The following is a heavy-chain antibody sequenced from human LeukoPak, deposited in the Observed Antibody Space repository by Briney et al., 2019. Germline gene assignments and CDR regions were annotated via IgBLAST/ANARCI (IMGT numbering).Heavy chain of an antibody. D-gene: IGHD6-19*01. V-gene: IGHV3-7*01. CDR1: GFTFSSYR. CDR2: IKQDGSEK. CDR3: ARVIAVPGTPYDDYYMDV. Sequence: GGSLRLPCSASGFTFSSYRKSWVRQAPGKGLEWVANIKQDGSEKYYVDSVKGRFTISRDNAKNSLYLRMSSLRVEDTAVYSCARVIAVPGTPYDDYYMDVWGKGTTVTVSS. J-gene: IGHJ6*03.